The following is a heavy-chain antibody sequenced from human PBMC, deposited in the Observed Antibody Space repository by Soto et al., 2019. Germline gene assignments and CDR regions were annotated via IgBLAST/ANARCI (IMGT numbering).Heavy chain of an antibody. V-gene: IGHV4-39*01. CDR1: GGSISSSSYY. CDR3: ARHCRVDTAMGIDY. D-gene: IGHD5-18*01. CDR2: IYYSGST. J-gene: IGHJ4*02. Sequence: ASETLSLTCTVSGGSISSSSYYWGWIRQPPGKGLEWIGSIYYSGSTYYNPSLKSRVTISVNTSKNQFSRKRSAVTAARTAGYYGARHCRVDTAMGIDYWGQGTLVTVSS.